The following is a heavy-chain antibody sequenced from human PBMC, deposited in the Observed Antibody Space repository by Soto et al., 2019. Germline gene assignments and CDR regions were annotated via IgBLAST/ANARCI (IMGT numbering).Heavy chain of an antibody. V-gene: IGHV3-33*01. Sequence: QVQLVESGGGVVQPGRSLRLSCAASGFTFSSYGMHWVRQAPGKGLEWVAVIWYDGSNKYYADSVKGRFTISRDNSKNTLYRQMNSLRAEDTAVYYCARDGRVYSSSAYYGMDVWGQGTTVTVSS. CDR3: ARDGRVYSSSAYYGMDV. CDR1: GFTFSSYG. CDR2: IWYDGSNK. D-gene: IGHD6-6*01. J-gene: IGHJ6*02.